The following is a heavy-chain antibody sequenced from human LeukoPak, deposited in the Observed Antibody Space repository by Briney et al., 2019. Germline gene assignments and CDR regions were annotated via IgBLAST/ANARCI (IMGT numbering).Heavy chain of an antibody. V-gene: IGHV3-21*01. CDR3: ARSDHSSGYFGDY. CDR1: GFTFSSYS. J-gene: IGHJ4*02. D-gene: IGHD3-22*01. CDR2: ISSSSSYI. Sequence: GGSLRLSCAASGFTFSSYSMNWVRQAPGKGLEWVSSISSSSSYIYYADSVKGRFTISRDNSKNTLYLQMNSLRAEDTAVYYCARSDHSSGYFGDYWGQGTLVTVSS.